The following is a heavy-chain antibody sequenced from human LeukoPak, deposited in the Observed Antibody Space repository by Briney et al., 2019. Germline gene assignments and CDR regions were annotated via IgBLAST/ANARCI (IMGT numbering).Heavy chain of an antibody. CDR3: ASRWFGEGWFDP. D-gene: IGHD3-10*01. J-gene: IGHJ5*02. V-gene: IGHV1-69*01. Sequence: SVKVSCKASGGTFSSYAISWVRQAPGQGLERMGGIIPIFGTANYAQKFRGRVTITADESTSTAYMELSSLRSEDTAVYYCASRWFGEGWFDPWGQGTLVTVSS. CDR1: GGTFSSYA. CDR2: IIPIFGTA.